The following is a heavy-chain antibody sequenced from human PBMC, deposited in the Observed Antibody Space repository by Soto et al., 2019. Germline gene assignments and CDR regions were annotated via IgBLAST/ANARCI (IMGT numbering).Heavy chain of an antibody. J-gene: IGHJ4*02. V-gene: IGHV1-18*01. D-gene: IGHD6-13*01. Sequence: ASVKVSCNASGYTFTSYGISLVRQAPGQGLEWMGWISAYNGNTNYAQKLQGRVTMTTDTSTSTAYMELRSLRSDDTAVYYCARDSIAAAGRYSDYWGQGTLVTVSS. CDR1: GYTFTSYG. CDR3: ARDSIAAAGRYSDY. CDR2: ISAYNGNT.